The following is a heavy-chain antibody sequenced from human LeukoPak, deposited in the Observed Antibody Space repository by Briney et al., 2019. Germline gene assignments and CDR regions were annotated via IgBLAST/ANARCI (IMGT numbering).Heavy chain of an antibody. CDR3: AKVASGWYDY. D-gene: IGHD6-19*01. V-gene: IGHV3-23*01. CDR1: GFTFSSYS. CDR2: ISGSGGST. Sequence: GGSLRLSCAASGFTFSSYSMDWVRQAPGKGLEWVSAISGSGGSTYYADSVKGRFTISRDNSKNTLYLQMSSLRAEDTAVYYCAKVASGWYDYWGQGTLVTVSS. J-gene: IGHJ4*02.